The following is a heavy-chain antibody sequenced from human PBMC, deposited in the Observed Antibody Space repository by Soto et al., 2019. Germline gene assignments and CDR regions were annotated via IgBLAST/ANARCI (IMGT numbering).Heavy chain of an antibody. J-gene: IGHJ4*02. CDR3: ARAGKYYYGSGSYLY. CDR2: INAGNGNT. CDR1: GYTFTSYA. V-gene: IGHV1-3*01. D-gene: IGHD3-10*01. Sequence: ASVKVSCKASGYTFTSYAMHWVRQAPGQRLEWMGWINAGNGNTKYSQKFQGRVTITRDTSASTAYMELSSLRSEDTAVYYCARAGKYYYGSGSYLYWVQGTLVTVSS.